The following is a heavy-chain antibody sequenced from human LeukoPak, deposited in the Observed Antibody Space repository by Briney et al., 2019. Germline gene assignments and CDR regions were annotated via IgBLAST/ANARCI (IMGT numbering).Heavy chain of an antibody. D-gene: IGHD2-2*01. CDR1: DSTFSSYC. CDR3: AREGSTSSYYRGMDV. CDR2: ISSRSAHI. J-gene: IGHJ6*02. Sequence: GSLSLTCAASDSTFSSYCMRWVRQAPGKGLFWVAAISSRSAHIYYADSVKGRFTISRDNAKKSLYLEMNNLRADDTAVYYCAREGSTSSYYRGMDVWGPGTTVIVSS. V-gene: IGHV3-21*01.